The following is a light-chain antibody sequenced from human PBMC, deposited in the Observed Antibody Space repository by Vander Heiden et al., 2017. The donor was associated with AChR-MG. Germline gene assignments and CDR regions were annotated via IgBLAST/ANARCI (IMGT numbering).Light chain of an antibody. J-gene: IGKJ1*01. CDR2: AAS. CDR1: QSISSY. V-gene: IGKV1-39*01. Sequence: DIQMTQSPSSLSASVGARVTITCRVSQSISSYLNWYQQKPGKAPKLLIYAASSLQSGVPSRFSSSGSGTDFTLTISSLQPEDFSTYYCQQSYSTLPTFGQGTKVEIK. CDR3: QQSYSTLPT.